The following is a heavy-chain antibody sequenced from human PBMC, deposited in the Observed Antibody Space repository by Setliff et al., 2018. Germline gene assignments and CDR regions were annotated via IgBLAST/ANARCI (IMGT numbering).Heavy chain of an antibody. CDR1: GYTFTSYA. Sequence: GGSLRLSCAASGYTFTSYAMHWVRQAPGQRLEWMGWINAGNGNTKYSQKFQGRVTITRDTSASTAYMELSSLRSEDTAVYYCASRSTNYYDSSGYYDAFDIWGQGTMVTVSS. D-gene: IGHD3-22*01. V-gene: IGHV1-3*01. CDR2: INAGNGNT. J-gene: IGHJ3*02. CDR3: ASRSTNYYDSSGYYDAFDI.